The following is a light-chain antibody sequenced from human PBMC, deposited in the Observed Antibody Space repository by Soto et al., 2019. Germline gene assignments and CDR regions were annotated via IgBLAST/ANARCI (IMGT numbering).Light chain of an antibody. CDR1: SSDVGGYNY. Sequence: QSVLTQPASVSGSPGQSITISCTGTSSDVGGYNYVSWYQQHPGKAPKVMIFELSNRPSGVSNRFSGSKSGNTASLTISGLQAEDEADYYCSSYSTSSTLRPVFGIGTKVTVL. CDR2: ELS. J-gene: IGLJ1*01. CDR3: SSYSTSSTLRPV. V-gene: IGLV2-14*01.